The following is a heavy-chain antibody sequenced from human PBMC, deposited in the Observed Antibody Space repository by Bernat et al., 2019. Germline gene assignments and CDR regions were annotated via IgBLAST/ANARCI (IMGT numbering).Heavy chain of an antibody. CDR3: ARFTVTSKPYYYYYYMDV. D-gene: IGHD4-11*01. CDR2: IHYSGST. Sequence: QVQLQESGPGLVKPSETLSLTCTVSGGSISSYYWSWIRQPPGKGLDWIGYIHYSGSTNYNPSLKSRVTISVDTSKNQFSLKLSSVTAADTAVYYCARFTVTSKPYYYYYYMDVWGKGTTVTVSS. CDR1: GGSISSYY. J-gene: IGHJ6*03. V-gene: IGHV4-59*01.